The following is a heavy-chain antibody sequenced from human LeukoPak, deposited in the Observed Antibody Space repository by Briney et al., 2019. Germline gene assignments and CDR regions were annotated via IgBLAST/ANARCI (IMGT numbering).Heavy chain of an antibody. D-gene: IGHD2-15*01. J-gene: IGHJ4*02. CDR3: VVGGSPGY. CDR1: GFTFSSYW. CDR2: ISTDGYTT. Sequence: GGSLRLSCAASGFTFSSYWMHWVSQAPGKGLVWVSRISTDGYTTDYADFVQGRFTASRDNTKNTWSLEMNSLRAEDTAVYYCVVGGSPGYWGQGTLVTVSS. V-gene: IGHV3-74*01.